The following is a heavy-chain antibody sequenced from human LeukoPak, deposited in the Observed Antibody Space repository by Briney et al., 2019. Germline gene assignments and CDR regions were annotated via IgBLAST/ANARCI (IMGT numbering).Heavy chain of an antibody. Sequence: SVKVSCKASGGTFSSYAISWVRQAPGQGLEWMGGIIPIFGTANYAQKFQGRVTMTRDTSISTAYMELSRLRSDDTAVYYCARDPWRRYFDWFTQIDYWGQGTLVTVSS. CDR1: GGTFSSYA. J-gene: IGHJ4*02. V-gene: IGHV1-69*05. D-gene: IGHD3-9*01. CDR2: IIPIFGTA. CDR3: ARDPWRRYFDWFTQIDY.